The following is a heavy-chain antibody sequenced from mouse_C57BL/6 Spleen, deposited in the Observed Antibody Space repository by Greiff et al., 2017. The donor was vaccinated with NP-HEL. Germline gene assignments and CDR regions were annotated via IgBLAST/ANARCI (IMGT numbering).Heavy chain of an antibody. CDR1: GYAFSSSW. Sequence: VHLVESGPELVKPGASVKISCKASGYAFSSSWMNWVKQRPGKGLEWIGRIYPGDGDTNYNGKFKGKATLTADKSSSTAYMQLSSLTSEDSAVYFCARPLYYDYDGGFAYWGQGTLVTVSA. CDR3: ARPLYYDYDGGFAY. J-gene: IGHJ3*01. D-gene: IGHD2-4*01. CDR2: IYPGDGDT. V-gene: IGHV1-82*01.